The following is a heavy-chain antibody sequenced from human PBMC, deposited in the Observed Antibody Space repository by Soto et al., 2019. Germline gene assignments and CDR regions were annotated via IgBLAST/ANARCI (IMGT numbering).Heavy chain of an antibody. CDR1: GGSFSGYY. CDR3: ARDANYYGSGSLGYGMDV. D-gene: IGHD3-10*01. CDR2: INHSGST. J-gene: IGHJ6*02. V-gene: IGHV4-34*01. Sequence: ASETLSLTCAVYGGSFSGYYWSWIRQPPGKGLEWIGEINHSGSTNYNPSLKSRVTISVDTSKNQFSLKLSSVTAADTAVYYCARDANYYGSGSLGYGMDVWGQGTTVTVSS.